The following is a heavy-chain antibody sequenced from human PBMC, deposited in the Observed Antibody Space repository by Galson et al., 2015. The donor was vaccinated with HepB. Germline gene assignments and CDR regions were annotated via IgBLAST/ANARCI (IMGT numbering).Heavy chain of an antibody. CDR2: ISGSGGST. CDR3: AKVSGLWFGELPPLGVGAFDI. V-gene: IGHV3-23*01. J-gene: IGHJ3*02. Sequence: SLRLSCAASGFTFSSYAMSWVRQAPGKGLEWVSAISGSGGSTYYADSVKGRFTISRDNSKNTLYLQMNSLRAEDTAVYYCAKVSGLWFGELPPLGVGAFDIWGQGTMVTVSS. D-gene: IGHD3-10*01. CDR1: GFTFSSYA.